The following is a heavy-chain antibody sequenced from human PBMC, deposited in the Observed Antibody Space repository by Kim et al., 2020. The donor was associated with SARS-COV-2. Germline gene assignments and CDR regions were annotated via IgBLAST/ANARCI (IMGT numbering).Heavy chain of an antibody. CDR3: AREPDCSSTSCYDYGMDV. CDR2: ISSSSSYI. D-gene: IGHD2-2*01. CDR1: GFTFSSYS. J-gene: IGHJ6*02. V-gene: IGHV3-21*01. Sequence: GGSLRLSCAASGFTFSSYSMNWVRQAPGKGLEWVSSISSSSSYIYYADSVKGRFTISRDNAKNSLYLQMNSLRAEDTAVYYCAREPDCSSTSCYDYGMDVWGQGTTVTVSS.